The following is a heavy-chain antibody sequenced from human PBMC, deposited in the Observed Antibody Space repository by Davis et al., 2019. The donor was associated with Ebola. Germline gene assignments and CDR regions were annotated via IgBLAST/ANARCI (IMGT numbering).Heavy chain of an antibody. D-gene: IGHD6-13*01. V-gene: IGHV3-23*01. Sequence: GESLKISCAASGISFGSYAMSWVRQAPGKGLEWVSGISGSGDSKYYAESVKGRFTIFRDNSKNTLFLQINSLRVEDTAVYYCAKNPLLLSIPAAGSDFWGQGTLVTVSS. CDR1: GISFGSYA. CDR3: AKNPLLLSIPAAGSDF. CDR2: ISGSGDSK. J-gene: IGHJ4*02.